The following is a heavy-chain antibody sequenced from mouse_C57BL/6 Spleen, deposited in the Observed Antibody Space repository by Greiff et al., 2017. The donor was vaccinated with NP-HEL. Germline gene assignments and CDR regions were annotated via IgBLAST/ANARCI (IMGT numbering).Heavy chain of an antibody. V-gene: IGHV1-15*01. J-gene: IGHJ1*03. CDR1: GYTFTDYE. CDR2: IDPETGGT. D-gene: IGHD1-1*01. CDR3: TRRGDYYGSSYEWYFDV. Sequence: VQLQQSGAELVRPGASVTLSCKASGYTFTDYEMHWVKQTPVHGLEWIGAIDPETGGTAYNQKFKGKAILTADKSSSTAYMELRSLPSEDSAVYYCTRRGDYYGSSYEWYFDVWGTGTTVTVSS.